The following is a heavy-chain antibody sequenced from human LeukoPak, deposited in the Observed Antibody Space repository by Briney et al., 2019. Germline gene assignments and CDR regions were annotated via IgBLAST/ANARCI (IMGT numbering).Heavy chain of an antibody. D-gene: IGHD3-3*01. J-gene: IGHJ5*02. CDR2: IYYSGSI. V-gene: IGHV4-59*08. CDR1: GGSISSYY. CDR3: ARLISFDFWSGYYRSNWFDP. Sequence: SETLSLTCTVSGGSISSYYWSWIRQPPGKGLEWIGYIYYSGSINYNLSLKSRVTISVDTSKTQLSLKLSSVTTANRAVYYCARLISFDFWSGYYRSNWFDPWGQGTLVTVSS.